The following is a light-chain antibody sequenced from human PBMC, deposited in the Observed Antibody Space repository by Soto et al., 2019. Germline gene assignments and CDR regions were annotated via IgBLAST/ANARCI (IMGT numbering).Light chain of an antibody. V-gene: IGLV2-14*03. Sequence: LTQPASVSGSPGQSITISCTGTSSDVGGYNYVSWYQHHPGKAPKLMIYDVSNRPSGVSNRFSGFKSGNTASLTISGLQPEDEADYYCCSYTTSNTRQIVFGTGTKVTVL. CDR1: SSDVGGYNY. CDR3: CSYTTSNTRQIV. CDR2: DVS. J-gene: IGLJ1*01.